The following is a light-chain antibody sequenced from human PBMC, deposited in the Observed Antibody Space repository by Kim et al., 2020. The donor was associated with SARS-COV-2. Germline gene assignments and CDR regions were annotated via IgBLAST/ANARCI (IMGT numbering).Light chain of an antibody. V-gene: IGKV1-39*01. CDR3: QESYDTPLT. Sequence: ASVGNRVTITCRASESITTYLNWYQKKPGKAPKLLIYGASTLQGGVPSRFSGSGYGTDFSLTISSLQPEDFGTYYCQESYDTPLTFGGGTKVDIK. CDR2: GAS. CDR1: ESITTY. J-gene: IGKJ4*01.